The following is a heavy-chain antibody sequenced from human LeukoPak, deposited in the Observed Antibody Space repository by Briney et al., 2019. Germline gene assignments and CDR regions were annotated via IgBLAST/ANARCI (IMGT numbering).Heavy chain of an antibody. J-gene: IGHJ4*02. Sequence: PGGSLRLSCAATGFPFRSYAMNWVRQAPGKGLEWVAGTSFDGTNKYYADSVKGRFTISRDRSKNTLYLQMDSQRPDDTAFYFCVREDRGIDSWGQGTLVTLSS. CDR2: TSFDGTNK. CDR1: GFPFRSYA. V-gene: IGHV3-30-3*01. CDR3: VREDRGIDS. D-gene: IGHD3-16*01.